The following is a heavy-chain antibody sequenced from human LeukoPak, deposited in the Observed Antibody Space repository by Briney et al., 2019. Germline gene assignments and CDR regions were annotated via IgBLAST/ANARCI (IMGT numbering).Heavy chain of an antibody. D-gene: IGHD3-10*01. Sequence: PGGSLRLSCAASGFTFSSYWMHWVRQAPGKGLVWVSRINSDGSSTSYADSVKGRFTVSRDNAKNSLYLQMNSLRAEDTAVYYCARSSGSYYRFDYWGQGTLVTVSS. J-gene: IGHJ4*02. CDR1: GFTFSSYW. V-gene: IGHV3-74*01. CDR3: ARSSGSYYRFDY. CDR2: INSDGSST.